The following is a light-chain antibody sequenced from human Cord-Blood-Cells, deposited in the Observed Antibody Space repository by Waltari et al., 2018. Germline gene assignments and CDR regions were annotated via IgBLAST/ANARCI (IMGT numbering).Light chain of an antibody. V-gene: IGLV2-23*02. J-gene: IGLJ2*01. CDR3: CSYAGSSTVV. CDR2: EVS. Sequence: QSALTQPASVSGSPGQSITISCTGTSSDVGSYNLVSWYQQHPGKAPKLMIYEVSKRPSWVSNRFSGSKSGNTASLTISGFQAEDEADYYCCSYAGSSTVVFGGGTKLTVL. CDR1: SSDVGSYNL.